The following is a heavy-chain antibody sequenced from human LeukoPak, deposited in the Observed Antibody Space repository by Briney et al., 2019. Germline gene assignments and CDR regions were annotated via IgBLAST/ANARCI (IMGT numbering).Heavy chain of an antibody. CDR2: ITPIFGTA. D-gene: IGHD3-3*01. CDR3: ARGNDFWSGYLRSAFDI. J-gene: IGHJ3*02. V-gene: IGHV1-69*05. Sequence: SVKVSCKASGGTFSSYAISWVRQAPGQGLEWMGGITPIFGTANYAQKFQGRVTITTDESTSTAYMELSSLRSEDTAVYYCARGNDFWSGYLRSAFDIWGQGTMVTVSS. CDR1: GGTFSSYA.